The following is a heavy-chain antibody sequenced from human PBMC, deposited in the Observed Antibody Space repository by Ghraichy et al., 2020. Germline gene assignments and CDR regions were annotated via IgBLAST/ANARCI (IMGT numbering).Heavy chain of an antibody. Sequence: GGSLRLSCAASGFTFSSYSMDWVRQAPGKGLEWVSHISSSSSNKFYTDSVKGRFTISRDNAKNSLYLQMNSLRDEDTALYYCARASTVIRFYYYAAMDVWGQGTTVTVSS. CDR1: GFTFSSYS. D-gene: IGHD4-23*01. J-gene: IGHJ6*02. CDR2: ISSSSSNK. V-gene: IGHV3-48*02. CDR3: ARASTVIRFYYYAAMDV.